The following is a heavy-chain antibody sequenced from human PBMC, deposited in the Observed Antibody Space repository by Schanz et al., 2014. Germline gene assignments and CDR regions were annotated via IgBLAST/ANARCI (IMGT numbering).Heavy chain of an antibody. V-gene: IGHV3-74*01. CDR1: GFTFNDYW. CDR2: INSDGRST. J-gene: IGHJ4*02. Sequence: EVQLVESGGGLVQPGGSLRLSCAASGFTFNDYWMHWVRQAPGKGLVWVSRINSDGRSTNYADSVKGRFSISRDNARNTLHLQMNSLRAEDTAVYYCARDKGGLIPFDYWGQGTLVAVSS. D-gene: IGHD2-15*01. CDR3: ARDKGGLIPFDY.